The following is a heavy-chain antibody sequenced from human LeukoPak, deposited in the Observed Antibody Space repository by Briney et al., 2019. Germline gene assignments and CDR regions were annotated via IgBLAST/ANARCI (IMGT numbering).Heavy chain of an antibody. J-gene: IGHJ4*02. CDR1: GFTFSDYA. D-gene: IGHD6-13*01. V-gene: IGHV3-30-3*01. CDR2: ISKDGSDK. CDR3: ARFRAAAEL. Sequence: GRSLRLSCAASGFTFSDYAMHWVRQAPGKGLEWVAVISKDGSDKYYPGSVRGRFTISRDNAKNSLYLQMNSLRAEDTAVYYCARFRAAAELWGQGTLVTVSS.